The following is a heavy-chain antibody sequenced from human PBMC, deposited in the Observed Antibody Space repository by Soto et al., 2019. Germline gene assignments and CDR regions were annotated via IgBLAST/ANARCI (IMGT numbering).Heavy chain of an antibody. D-gene: IGHD1-26*01. CDR3: AGGRDGSYCDFDY. Sequence: QVPLHQCGAGLLKPSETLSLTCAVYGGSFSGYYWSWIRQPPGKGLEWIGEINHSGSTNYNPSLKSRVTISVDTSKNQFSLKRSSVTAADTAVYYCAGGRDGSYCDFDYWGQGTMVPVSS. CDR2: INHSGST. CDR1: GGSFSGYY. V-gene: IGHV4-34*01. J-gene: IGHJ4*02.